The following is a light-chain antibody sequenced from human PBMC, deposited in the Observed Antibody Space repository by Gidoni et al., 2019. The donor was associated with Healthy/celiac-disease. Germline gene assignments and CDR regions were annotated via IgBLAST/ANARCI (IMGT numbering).Light chain of an antibody. Sequence: EIVITQSPAPLSVSPGERATLSCRASQSVSSNLAWYQQKPGQAPRLLIYGASTRATGIPARFSGSGSGTEFTLTISSLQSEDFAVYYCQQYNNWPLTFGQGTKVEIK. CDR2: GAS. J-gene: IGKJ1*01. CDR1: QSVSSN. CDR3: QQYNNWPLT. V-gene: IGKV3-15*01.